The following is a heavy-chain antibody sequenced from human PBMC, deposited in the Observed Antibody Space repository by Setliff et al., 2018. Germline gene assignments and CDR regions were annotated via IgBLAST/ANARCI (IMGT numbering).Heavy chain of an antibody. J-gene: IGHJ5*01. V-gene: IGHV4-34*01. CDR3: ARIKWFGETDCFDS. D-gene: IGHD3-10*01. Sequence: SETLSLTCAVYGGSFSGYYWSWIRQPPGKGLEWIGEINHSGITNYNPSLKSRVTMSVDTSKTQFSLKLNSLTAADTAVYYCARIKWFGETDCFDSWGQGTLVTVSS. CDR2: INHSGIT. CDR1: GGSFSGYY.